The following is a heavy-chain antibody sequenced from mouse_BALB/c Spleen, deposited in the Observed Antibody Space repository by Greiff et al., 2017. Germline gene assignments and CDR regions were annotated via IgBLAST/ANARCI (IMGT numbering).Heavy chain of an antibody. J-gene: IGHJ3*01. CDR2: ISYDGSN. D-gene: IGHD2-4*01. V-gene: IGHV3-6*02. CDR1: GYSITSGYY. Sequence: EVKLVESGPGLVKPSQSLSLTCSVTGYSITSGYYWNWIRQFPGNKLEWMGYISYDGSNNYNPSLKNRISITRDTSKNQFFLKLNSVTTEDTATYYCAREDYYDYGGAWFAYWGQGTLVTVSA. CDR3: AREDYYDYGGAWFAY.